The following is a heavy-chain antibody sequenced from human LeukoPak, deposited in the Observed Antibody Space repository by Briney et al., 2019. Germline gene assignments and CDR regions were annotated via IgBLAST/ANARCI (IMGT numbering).Heavy chain of an antibody. CDR2: IYYSGST. D-gene: IGHD5-24*01. V-gene: IGHV4-59*12. CDR3: ARGATTGGYYFDY. Sequence: SETLSLTCTVSGGSISSYYWSWIRQPPGKGLEWIGYIYYSGSTNYNPSLKSRVTISVDTSKNQFSLKLSSVTAADTAVYYCARGATTGGYYFDYWGQGTLVTVSS. J-gene: IGHJ4*02. CDR1: GGSISSYY.